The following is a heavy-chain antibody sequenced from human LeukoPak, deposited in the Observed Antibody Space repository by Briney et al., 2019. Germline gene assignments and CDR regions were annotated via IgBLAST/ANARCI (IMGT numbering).Heavy chain of an antibody. V-gene: IGHV1-18*01. J-gene: IGHJ4*02. D-gene: IGHD3-22*01. CDR3: ARDRADYYDSNSYDLPLGYFDY. CDR1: GYTFTNYG. Sequence: GASVKVSCKASGYTFTNYGISLVRQAPGQGLEWMGWISAYNGNTNYAQKLQGRVTMTTDTSTSTAYMEMRRLRSDDTAVYYCARDRADYYDSNSYDLPLGYFDYWGQGNLVTVSS. CDR2: ISAYNGNT.